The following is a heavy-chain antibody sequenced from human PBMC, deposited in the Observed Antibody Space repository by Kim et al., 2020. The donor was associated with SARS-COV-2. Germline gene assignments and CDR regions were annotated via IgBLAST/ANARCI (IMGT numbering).Heavy chain of an antibody. CDR1: GFTFSSYW. D-gene: IGHD2-15*01. CDR3: ARGSFQPGFDL. CDR2: IKNDGSNT. J-gene: IGHJ5*02. Sequence: GGSLRLSCEASGFTFSSYWMNWVRQGPGKGLVWVSRIKNDGSNTHYADSVKGRFTISRDNAKNTLHLQLNSLGVEDTAIYYCARGSFQPGFDLWGQGTLVTVSS. V-gene: IGHV3-74*01.